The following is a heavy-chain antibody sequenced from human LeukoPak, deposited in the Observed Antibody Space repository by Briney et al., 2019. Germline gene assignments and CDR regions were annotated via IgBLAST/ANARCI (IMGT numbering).Heavy chain of an antibody. CDR1: GGSFSGYY. CDR2: INHSGST. J-gene: IGHJ4*02. D-gene: IGHD4-11*01. Sequence: SETLSLTCAVYGGSFSGYYWSWIRQPPGKGLEWIGEINHSGSTNYNPSLRSRVTISVDTSKNQFSLKLSSVTAADTAVYYCARGVDTVTYDYWGQGTLVTVSS. V-gene: IGHV4-34*01. CDR3: ARGVDTVTYDY.